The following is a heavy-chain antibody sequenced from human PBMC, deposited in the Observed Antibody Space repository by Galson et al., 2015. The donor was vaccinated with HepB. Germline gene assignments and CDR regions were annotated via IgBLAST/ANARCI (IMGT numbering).Heavy chain of an antibody. V-gene: IGHV3-21*01. J-gene: IGHJ4*02. CDR3: TRDGVYDFWSAYPFDH. CDR1: GFTFSSYT. Sequence: SLRLSCAASGFTFSSYTMNWVRQAPGKGLEWVSSISSSSHYMYYADSVKGRFTISRDNAKNSLFLQMNSLRAEDTAVYYCTRDGVYDFWSAYPFDHWGLGTLVTVSS. D-gene: IGHD3-3*01. CDR2: ISSSSHYM.